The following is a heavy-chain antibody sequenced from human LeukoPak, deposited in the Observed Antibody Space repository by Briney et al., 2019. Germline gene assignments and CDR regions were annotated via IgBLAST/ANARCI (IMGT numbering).Heavy chain of an antibody. CDR1: GDSVSRNTAG. CDR2: TYYRSKWYS. Sequence: SQTLSLTCAISGDSVSRNTAGWNWIRQSPSRGLEWLGRTYYRSKWYSDFAPSVRNRITINPDTSKNQFSLKLSSVTAADTAVYYCARPLVLLRYFEGDAEDYWGQGTLVTVSS. V-gene: IGHV6-1*01. CDR3: ARPLVLLRYFEGDAEDY. D-gene: IGHD3-9*01. J-gene: IGHJ4*02.